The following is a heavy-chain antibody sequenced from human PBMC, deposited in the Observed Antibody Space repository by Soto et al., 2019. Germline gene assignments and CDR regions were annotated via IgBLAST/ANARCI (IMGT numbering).Heavy chain of an antibody. CDR1: GFTFSSYG. CDR2: ISYDGSNK. CDR3: AKDYDYYGMDV. V-gene: IGHV3-30*18. J-gene: IGHJ6*02. Sequence: GESLKISCAASGFTFSSYGMHWVRQAPGKGLEWVAVISYDGSNKYYADSVKGRFTISRDNSKNTLYLQMNSLRAEDTAVYYCAKDYDYYGMDVWGQGTTVTVSS.